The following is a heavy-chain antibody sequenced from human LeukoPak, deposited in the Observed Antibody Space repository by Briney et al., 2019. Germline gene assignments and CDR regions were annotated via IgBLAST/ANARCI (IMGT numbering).Heavy chain of an antibody. CDR2: ISSSSSTI. CDR3: AKGGVVRGGDY. V-gene: IGHV3-48*01. Sequence: GSLRLSCAASGFTFSSYSMNWVRQAPGKGLERVSYISSSSSTIYYADSVKGRFTISRDNAKNSLHLQMNSLRAEDTAVYYCAKGGVVRGGDYWGQGTLVTVSS. CDR1: GFTFSSYS. D-gene: IGHD3-10*01. J-gene: IGHJ4*02.